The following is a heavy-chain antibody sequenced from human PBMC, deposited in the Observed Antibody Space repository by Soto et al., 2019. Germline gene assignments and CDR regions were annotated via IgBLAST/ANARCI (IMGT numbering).Heavy chain of an antibody. CDR3: ALPEYYDSSASV. CDR2: IYPGDSDT. D-gene: IGHD3-22*01. J-gene: IGHJ3*01. CDR1: GYSFTSYW. Sequence: GESLKISCKGSGYSFTSYWIGWVRQMPGKGLDWMGIIYPGDSDTRYSPSFQGHVTISADKSITTAYLQWSSLKASDTAMYYCALPEYYDSSASVWGQGTMVTVSS. V-gene: IGHV5-51*01.